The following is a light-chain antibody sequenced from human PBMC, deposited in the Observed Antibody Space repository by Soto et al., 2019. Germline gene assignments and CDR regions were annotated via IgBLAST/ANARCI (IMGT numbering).Light chain of an antibody. Sequence: QSVLTQPPSASGSPGQSVTISCTGTSSDVGGYNYVSWYQQHPGKAPKLMIYEVSKRPSGVPDRFSGSKSDNTAPLTVSGLQAEDEADYYCSSQGVFGTGTKVTVL. CDR1: SSDVGGYNY. V-gene: IGLV2-8*01. J-gene: IGLJ1*01. CDR2: EVS. CDR3: SSQGV.